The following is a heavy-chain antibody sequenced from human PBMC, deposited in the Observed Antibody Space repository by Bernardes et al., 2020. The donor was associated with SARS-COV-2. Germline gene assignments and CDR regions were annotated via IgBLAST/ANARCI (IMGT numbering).Heavy chain of an antibody. D-gene: IGHD3-3*01. Sequence: ASVKVSCKASGYTFTSYGISWVRQAPGQGLEWMGWISAYNGNTNYAQKLQGRVTMTTDTSTSTAYMELRSLRSDDTAVYYCAREGGGGITIFQASDRLDYWGQGTLVTVSS. CDR2: ISAYNGNT. CDR3: AREGGGGITIFQASDRLDY. CDR1: GYTFTSYG. J-gene: IGHJ4*02. V-gene: IGHV1-18*04.